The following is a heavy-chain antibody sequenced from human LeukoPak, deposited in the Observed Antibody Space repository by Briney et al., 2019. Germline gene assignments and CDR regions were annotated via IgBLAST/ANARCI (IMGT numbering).Heavy chain of an antibody. J-gene: IGHJ5*02. CDR3: ARSGLWFGESDPNWFDP. Sequence: PSETLSLTCAVYGGSFSGYYWSWIRQPPGKGLEWIGEINHSGSTNYNPSLKSRVTISVDTSKNQFSLKLSSVTAADTAVYYCARSGLWFGESDPNWFDPWGQGTLVTVSS. CDR1: GGSFSGYY. D-gene: IGHD3-10*01. CDR2: INHSGST. V-gene: IGHV4-34*01.